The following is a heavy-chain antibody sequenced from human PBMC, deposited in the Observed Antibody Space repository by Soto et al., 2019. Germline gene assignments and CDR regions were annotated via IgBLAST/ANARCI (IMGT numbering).Heavy chain of an antibody. CDR2: IYYSGST. J-gene: IGHJ3*02. CDR1: GGSISSGGYY. V-gene: IGHV4-31*03. CDR3: ARETTVVTPGAFDI. D-gene: IGHD4-17*01. Sequence: QVQLQESGPGLVKPSQTLSLTCTVSGGSISSGGYYWSWIRQHPGKGLEWIGYIYYSGSTYYNPSLKSRVTISVDTSKNQFALKLSSVTAADTAVYYCARETTVVTPGAFDIWGQGTMVTVSS.